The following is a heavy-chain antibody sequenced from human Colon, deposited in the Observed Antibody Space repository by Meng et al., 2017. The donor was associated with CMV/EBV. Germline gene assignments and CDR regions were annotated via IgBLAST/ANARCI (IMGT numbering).Heavy chain of an antibody. D-gene: IGHD2/OR15-2a*01. Sequence: SVKVSCKASGGTFSSYAISWVRQAPGQGLEWMGGIIPIFGTANYAQKFQGRVTITTDESTSTAYMELSSLRSEDTAVYYCARGNTHLRLGYYYGMDVWGQGTTGTVSS. J-gene: IGHJ6*02. CDR2: IIPIFGTA. CDR3: ARGNTHLRLGYYYGMDV. V-gene: IGHV1-69*05. CDR1: GGTFSSYA.